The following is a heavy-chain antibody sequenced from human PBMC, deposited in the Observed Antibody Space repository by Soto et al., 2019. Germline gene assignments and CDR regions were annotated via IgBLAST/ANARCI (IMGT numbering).Heavy chain of an antibody. D-gene: IGHD5-18*01. Sequence: PGGSLRLSCKASGFTFSGHYMNWIRQAPGKGRECLAYLTNEGGYTTYADPVGGGFTIWGDNPRVSLYLQINALRADNTGPYNCAKDRRDHNTRTDAFDVWGQGTTVTVSS. CDR3: AKDRRDHNTRTDAFDV. CDR1: GFTFSGHY. CDR2: LTNEGGYT. J-gene: IGHJ3*01. V-gene: IGHV3-11*05.